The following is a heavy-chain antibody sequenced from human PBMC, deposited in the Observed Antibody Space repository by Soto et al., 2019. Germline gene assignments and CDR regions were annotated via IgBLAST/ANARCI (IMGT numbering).Heavy chain of an antibody. CDR3: ARVVSGVPAARYYFDY. V-gene: IGHV3-23*01. Sequence: PGGSLRLSCAASGLTFSGFAMTSVRQATGRGLEWVSGISGSGGSTSYADSVKGRFTISRDNSKDTLYLQMNSLRAEDTAVYYCARVVSGVPAARYYFDYWGQGTLVTVSS. CDR1: GLTFSGFA. CDR2: ISGSGGST. J-gene: IGHJ4*02. D-gene: IGHD6-6*01.